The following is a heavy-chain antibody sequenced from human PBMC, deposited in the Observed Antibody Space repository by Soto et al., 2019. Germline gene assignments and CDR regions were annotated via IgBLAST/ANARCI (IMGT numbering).Heavy chain of an antibody. CDR3: AAVLFSGGPSTAFHS. V-gene: IGHV4-59*01. CDR2: IYDSGST. Sequence: PSETLSLTCTVSGGSISSYYWSWIRQPPGKGLEWIAYIYDSGSTNYNPSLKSRVTISVDTSKNQFSLKLSSVTAADTALYYCAAVLFSGGPSTAFHSWGQGTLVTVSP. D-gene: IGHD2-21*02. J-gene: IGHJ4*02. CDR1: GGSISSYY.